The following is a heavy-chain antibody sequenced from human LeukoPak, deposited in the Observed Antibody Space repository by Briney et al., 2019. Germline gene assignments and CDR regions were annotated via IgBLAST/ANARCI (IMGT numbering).Heavy chain of an antibody. CDR3: ARVPTRWTGWYVLSL. CDR2: INHSGST. J-gene: IGHJ4*02. CDR1: GGSFNGYY. V-gene: IGHV4-34*01. Sequence: SENLSLTCAVYGGSFNGYYWSWLRQPPGKGLEWIGRINHSGSTNYIPSLKSRVTISVDTSKNQFSLKLSSVHAAHAAVYYCARVPTRWTGWYVLSLWRQGTRVSVSS. D-gene: IGHD6-19*01.